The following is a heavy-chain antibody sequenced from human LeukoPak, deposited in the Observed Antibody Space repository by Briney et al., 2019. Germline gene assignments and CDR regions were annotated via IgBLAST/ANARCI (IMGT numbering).Heavy chain of an antibody. CDR3: ARDHLGSLDY. J-gene: IGHJ4*02. V-gene: IGHV3-7*01. CDR1: GFTFNTYW. CDR2: IKQDESEK. Sequence: GGSLRLSCAASGFTFNTYWMAWVRQAPGKGLEWVANIKQDESEKYYVDSAKGRFTISRDNAKNSLYLQMNSLTAEDTAVYYCARDHLGSLDYWGQGILVTVSS. D-gene: IGHD1-26*01.